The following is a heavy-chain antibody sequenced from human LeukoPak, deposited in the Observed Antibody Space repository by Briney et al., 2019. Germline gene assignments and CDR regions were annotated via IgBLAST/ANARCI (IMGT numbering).Heavy chain of an antibody. CDR1: GYSLNNHD. D-gene: IGHD3-10*01. CDR3: LTNDSVGGSLHVY. Sequence: PGGSLRLSCAASGYSLNNHDINWVRQAPGKGLEWVSFISITGTSIHYADAVKGRFTISRDNAKNSLDLQMNNLRGEDTAIYYCLTNDSVGGSLHVYWGQGILVTVSS. V-gene: IGHV3-48*03. CDR2: ISITGTSI. J-gene: IGHJ4*02.